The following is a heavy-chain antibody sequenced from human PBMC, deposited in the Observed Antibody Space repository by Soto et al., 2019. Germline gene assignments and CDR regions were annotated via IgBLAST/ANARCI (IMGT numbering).Heavy chain of an antibody. CDR2: IIPIFGTA. V-gene: IGHV1-69*13. J-gene: IGHJ4*02. CDR1: GGTFSSYA. D-gene: IGHD6-13*01. Sequence: SVKVSCKASGGTFSSYAISWVRQAPGQGLEWMGGIIPIFGTANYAQKFQGRVTITADESTSTAYMELSSLRSEDTAVYYCARVGGIAAAGTGFDYWGQGTLVTVSS. CDR3: ARVGGIAAAGTGFDY.